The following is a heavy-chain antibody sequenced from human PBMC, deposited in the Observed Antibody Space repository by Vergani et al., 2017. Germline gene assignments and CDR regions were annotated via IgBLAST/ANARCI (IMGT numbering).Heavy chain of an antibody. Sequence: QVQLQESGPGLVKPSQTLSLTCTVSGGSISSGDYYWSWIRQHPGKGLEWIGYIYYSGSTYYNPSLKSRLTISVDTSKNQFSLKLSSVNAADTAVYYCARQRPKYFTNGVCNSGWFDPWGQGTLVTVSS. CDR2: IYYSGST. D-gene: IGHD2-8*01. V-gene: IGHV4-31*03. CDR1: GGSISSGDYY. CDR3: ARQRPKYFTNGVCNSGWFDP. J-gene: IGHJ5*02.